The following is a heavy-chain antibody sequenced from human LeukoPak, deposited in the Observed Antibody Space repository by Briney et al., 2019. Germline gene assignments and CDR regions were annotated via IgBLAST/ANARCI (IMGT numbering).Heavy chain of an antibody. CDR2: IYPGDSDT. D-gene: IGHD2-15*01. CDR1: GYSFTSYW. CDR3: ARHSQRYCSGGSCSLDY. V-gene: IGHV5-51*01. J-gene: IGHJ4*02. Sequence: PGESLKISCQGSGYSFTSYWIGWVRQMPGKGLEWMGIIYPGDSDTRYSPSFQGQVTISADKSISTAYLQWSSLKASDTAMYYCARHSQRYCSGGSCSLDYWGQGTLVTVSS.